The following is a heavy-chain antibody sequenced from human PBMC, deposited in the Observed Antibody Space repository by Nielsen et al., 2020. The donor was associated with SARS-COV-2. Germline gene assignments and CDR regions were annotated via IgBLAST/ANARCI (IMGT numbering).Heavy chain of an antibody. Sequence: SETLSLTCAVSGGSISSSNWWSWVRQPPGKGLEWIGEIYHSGSTNYNPSLKSRVTISVDKSKNQFSLKLSSVTAADTAVYYCAREGYCSGGSCYENWFDPWGQGTLVTVSS. CDR3: AREGYCSGGSCYENWFDP. CDR2: IYHSGST. CDR1: GGSISSSNW. V-gene: IGHV4-4*02. D-gene: IGHD2-15*01. J-gene: IGHJ5*02.